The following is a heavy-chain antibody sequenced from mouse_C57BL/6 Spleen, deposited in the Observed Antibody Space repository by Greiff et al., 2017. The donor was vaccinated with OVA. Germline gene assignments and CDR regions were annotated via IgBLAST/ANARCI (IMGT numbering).Heavy chain of an antibody. CDR1: GFTFSSYA. CDR3: AKDYYGSSYVGVEYFDG. D-gene: IGHD1-1*01. CDR2: ISACGSYT. V-gene: IGHV5-4*01. Sequence: EVKLVESGGGLVKPGGSLKLSCAASGFTFSSYAMSWVRQTPEKRLEWVATISACGSYTYYPDNVKGRFTISRDNAKNNLYLQMSHLKSEDTAVYYCAKDYYGSSYVGVEYFDGWGTGTTVTVSS. J-gene: IGHJ1*03.